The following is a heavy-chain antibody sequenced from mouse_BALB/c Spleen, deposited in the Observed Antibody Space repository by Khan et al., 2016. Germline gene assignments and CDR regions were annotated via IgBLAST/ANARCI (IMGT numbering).Heavy chain of an antibody. CDR2: ISYSGST. V-gene: IGHV3-2*02. Sequence: EVQLQESGPGLVKPSQSLSLTCTVTGYSITSDYAWNWIRQFPGNKLEWMGYISYSGSTSYNPSLKSRISITRDTSKNQFFLQLNSVTTEDTATXYCARSKLRAMDYWGQGTSVTVSS. CDR3: ARSKLRAMDY. D-gene: IGHD1-1*01. J-gene: IGHJ4*01. CDR1: GYSITSDYA.